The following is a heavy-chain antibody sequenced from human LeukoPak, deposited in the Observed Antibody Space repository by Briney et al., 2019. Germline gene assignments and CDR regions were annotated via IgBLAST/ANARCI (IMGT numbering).Heavy chain of an antibody. CDR2: VFTSGST. Sequence: SETLSLTCTVSGGSINGNYWSWIRQPAGKGLEWIGRVFTSGSTYYNPSLKSRVTISIGTSTNQFSLRLSSVTAADTAVYYCARYGNFEYYFDYWGQGTLVTVSS. CDR3: ARYGNFEYYFDY. V-gene: IGHV4-4*07. D-gene: IGHD4-23*01. CDR1: GGSINGNY. J-gene: IGHJ4*02.